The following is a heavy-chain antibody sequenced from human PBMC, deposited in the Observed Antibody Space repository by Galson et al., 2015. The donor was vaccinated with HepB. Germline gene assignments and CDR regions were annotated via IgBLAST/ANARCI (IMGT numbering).Heavy chain of an antibody. CDR2: IDPSDSYT. CDR1: GYSFTSYW. CDR3: ATSSRPRGLYYYYGMDV. V-gene: IGHV5-10-1*01. D-gene: IGHD6-6*01. Sequence: QSGAEVKKPGESLRISCKGSGYSFTSYWISWVRQMPGKGLEWMGRIDPSDSYTNYSPSFQGHVTISADKSISTAYLQWSSLKASDTAMYYCATSSRPRGLYYYYGMDVWGQGTTVTVSS. J-gene: IGHJ6*02.